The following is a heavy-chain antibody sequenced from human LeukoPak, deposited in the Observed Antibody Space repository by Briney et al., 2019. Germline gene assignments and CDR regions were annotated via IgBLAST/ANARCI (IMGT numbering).Heavy chain of an antibody. V-gene: IGHV3-30*18. J-gene: IGHJ4*02. Sequence: GGSLRLSCAASGFTFSSYGMHWVRQAPGKGLEWVAVISYDGSNKYYADPVKGRFAISRDNSKNTLYLQMNSLRAEDTAVYYCAKDLWEWELPLFDYWGQGTLVTVSS. CDR2: ISYDGSNK. D-gene: IGHD1-26*01. CDR1: GFTFSSYG. CDR3: AKDLWEWELPLFDY.